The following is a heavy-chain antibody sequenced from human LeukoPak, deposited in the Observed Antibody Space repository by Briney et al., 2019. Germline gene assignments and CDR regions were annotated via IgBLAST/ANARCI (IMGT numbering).Heavy chain of an antibody. CDR1: GGSISSYY. D-gene: IGHD3-16*02. V-gene: IGHV4-59*08. Sequence: SETLSLTCTVSGGSISSYYWSWIRQPPGKGLEWIGYIYYSGSTNYNPSLKSRVTISVDTSKNQFSLKLSSVTAADTAVYYWGRHYRPPGHHLDYWGQGTLVTVSS. J-gene: IGHJ4*02. CDR2: IYYSGST. CDR3: GRHYRPPGHHLDY.